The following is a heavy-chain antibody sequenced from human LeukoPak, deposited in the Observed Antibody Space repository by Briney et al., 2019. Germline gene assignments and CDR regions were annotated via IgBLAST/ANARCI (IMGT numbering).Heavy chain of an antibody. CDR3: ARAGNTRFDY. CDR2: INGGGGST. CDR1: GFTFSSYA. V-gene: IGHV3-23*01. Sequence: GGSLRLSCAASGFTFSSYAMSWVRQAPGKGLDWVSSINGGGGSTYYADSVKGRFTISRDNSKNTPYLQMNSLRAEDTAVYYCARAGNTRFDYWGQGTLVTVSS. J-gene: IGHJ4*02. D-gene: IGHD2/OR15-2a*01.